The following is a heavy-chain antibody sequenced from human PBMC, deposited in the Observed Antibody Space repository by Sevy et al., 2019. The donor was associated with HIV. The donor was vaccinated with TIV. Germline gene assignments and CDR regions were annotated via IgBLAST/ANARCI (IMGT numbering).Heavy chain of an antibody. CDR1: GGSISSYY. V-gene: IGHV4-4*07. CDR3: GGDSGYEKGAFDI. D-gene: IGHD5-12*01. J-gene: IGHJ3*02. CDR2: IYTSGST. Sequence: SETLSLTRTVSGGSISSYYWSWIRQPAGKGLEWIGRIYTSGSTNYNPSLKSRVTMSVDTSKNQFSLKLSSVTAADTAVYYCGGDSGYEKGAFDIWGQGTMVTVSS.